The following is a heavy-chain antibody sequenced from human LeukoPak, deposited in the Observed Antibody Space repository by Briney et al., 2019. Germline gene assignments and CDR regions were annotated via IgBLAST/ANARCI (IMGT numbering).Heavy chain of an antibody. V-gene: IGHV4-59*08. CDR2: VYYSGST. J-gene: IGHJ6*02. D-gene: IGHD2-2*01. CDR1: GGSISSYY. Sequence: SETLSLTCTVSGGSISSYYWSWIRRPPGKGLEWIGYVYYSGSTNYNPSLKSRVTISVDTSKNQFSLKLSSVTAADTAVYYCARVSYCSSTSCLYYYYGMDVWGQGTTVTVSS. CDR3: ARVSYCSSTSCLYYYYGMDV.